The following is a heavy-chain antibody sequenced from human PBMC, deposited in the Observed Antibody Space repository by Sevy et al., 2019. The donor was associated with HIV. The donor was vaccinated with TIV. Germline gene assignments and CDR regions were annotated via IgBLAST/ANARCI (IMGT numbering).Heavy chain of an antibody. Sequence: SETLSLTCAVSGYSMTSGYFWGWIRQSPGKGLEWIGSLYHSGTTYYSPSLKSRVTLSVDTSKNQFSLNVRSVTAADTAVYYCARVDSSGWSDYWGQGTLVTVSS. CDR3: ARVDSSGWSDY. CDR2: LYHSGTT. D-gene: IGHD6-13*01. V-gene: IGHV4-38-2*01. J-gene: IGHJ4*02. CDR1: GYSMTSGYF.